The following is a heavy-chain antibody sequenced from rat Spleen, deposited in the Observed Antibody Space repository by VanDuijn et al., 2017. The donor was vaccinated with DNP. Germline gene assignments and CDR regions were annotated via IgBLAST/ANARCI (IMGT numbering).Heavy chain of an antibody. Sequence: EVQLVESGGGLVQPGRSLKLSCAASGFTFSDYNMAWVRQAPQRGLEWVAIISHSDDGPYYPDSVKGRFTISRDNAKSTLYLQMDSLRSEDTATYYCARHKRVGNYYFDYWGQGVMVTVSS. V-gene: IGHV5-7*01. CDR3: ARHKRVGNYYFDY. D-gene: IGHD1-10*01. J-gene: IGHJ2*01. CDR2: ISHSDDGP. CDR1: GFTFSDYN.